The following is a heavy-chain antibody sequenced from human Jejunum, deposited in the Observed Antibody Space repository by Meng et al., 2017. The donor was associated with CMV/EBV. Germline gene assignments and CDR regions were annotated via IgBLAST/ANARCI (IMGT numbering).Heavy chain of an antibody. D-gene: IGHD6-19*01. CDR1: GYTVTDYY. Sequence: SGYTVTDYYIHWVRQAPGQGLEWMGRINPRSGGINYAQKFQRVTWTMDTSMSTAYMEVSSLRSDDTAVYYCAREGLTIAVADYYFDSWGQGTLVTVSS. J-gene: IGHJ4*02. V-gene: IGHV1-2*06. CDR2: INPRSGGI. CDR3: AREGLTIAVADYYFDS.